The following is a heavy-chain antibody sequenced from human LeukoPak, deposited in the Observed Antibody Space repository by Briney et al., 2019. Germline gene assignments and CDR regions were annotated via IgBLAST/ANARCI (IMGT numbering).Heavy chain of an antibody. CDR2: IYHSGTT. CDR1: DYSISSGYY. D-gene: IGHD3/OR15-3a*01. Sequence: PSETLSLTCIVSDYSISSGYYWGWIRLPPGKGLEWVGSIYHSGTTYYNPSLKSRVTISLDPSENQFSLKLRSVTASDTAVYYCARGAGSDWLGWFDPWGQGTLVTVSS. J-gene: IGHJ5*02. V-gene: IGHV4-38-2*02. CDR3: ARGAGSDWLGWFDP.